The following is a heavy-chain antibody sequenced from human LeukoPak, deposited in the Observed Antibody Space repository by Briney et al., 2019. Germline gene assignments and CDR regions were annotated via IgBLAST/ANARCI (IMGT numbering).Heavy chain of an antibody. CDR1: GFTFSSYW. D-gene: IGHD3-10*01. V-gene: IGHV3-7*01. J-gene: IGHJ4*02. CDR2: IKQDGSEK. Sequence: GGSLRLSCAASGFTFSSYWMSWVRQAPGKGLEWVANIKQDGSEKYYVDSVKDRFTISRDNAKNSLYLQMNSLRAEDTAVYYCARDDYYYGSGSTLFDYWGQGTLVTVSS. CDR3: ARDDYYYGSGSTLFDY.